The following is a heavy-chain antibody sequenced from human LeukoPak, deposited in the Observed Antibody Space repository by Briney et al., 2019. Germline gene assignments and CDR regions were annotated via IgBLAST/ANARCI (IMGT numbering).Heavy chain of an antibody. J-gene: IGHJ4*02. CDR1: GFTFSSYW. Sequence: GGSLRLSCAASGFTFSSYWMSWARQAPGKGLEWVANIKDEGNEKYYVDSLKGRFTISRDNAKKSLYLQMNSLRAEDTAVYYCARARASGTYVDYWGQGTLVTVSS. D-gene: IGHD3-10*01. V-gene: IGHV3-7*04. CDR2: IKDEGNEK. CDR3: ARARASGTYVDY.